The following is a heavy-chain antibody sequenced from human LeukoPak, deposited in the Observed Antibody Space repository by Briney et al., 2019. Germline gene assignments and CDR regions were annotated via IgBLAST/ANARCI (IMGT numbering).Heavy chain of an antibody. Sequence: GGSLRLSCAASGFTFSSYSMNWVRQAPGKGLEWVSSISSSSSYIYYADSVKGRFTTSRDNAKNSLYLQMNSLRAEDTAVYYCARSAPAVVVPAAMKKDAFDIWGQGTMVTVSS. J-gene: IGHJ3*02. CDR3: ARSAPAVVVPAAMKKDAFDI. CDR2: ISSSSSYI. D-gene: IGHD2-2*01. V-gene: IGHV3-21*01. CDR1: GFTFSSYS.